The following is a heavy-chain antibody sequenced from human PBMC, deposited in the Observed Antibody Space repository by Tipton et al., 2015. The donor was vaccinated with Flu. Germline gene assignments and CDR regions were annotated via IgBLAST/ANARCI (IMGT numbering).Heavy chain of an antibody. V-gene: IGHV1-69*01. CDR3: ARDHGYTYATYSYYYYGMDV. CDR2: IIPLFHTT. J-gene: IGHJ6*02. Sequence: QPVQSGAEVKKPGSSVKVSCKASGVTFSNYAVSWVRQAPGQGLEWMGGIIPLFHTTKYAQKFQGRVTITADESTSTVYLELSSLSSEDTAVYYCARDHGYTYATYSYYYYGMDVWGQGTSVTVSS. D-gene: IGHD5-18*01. CDR1: GVTFSNYA.